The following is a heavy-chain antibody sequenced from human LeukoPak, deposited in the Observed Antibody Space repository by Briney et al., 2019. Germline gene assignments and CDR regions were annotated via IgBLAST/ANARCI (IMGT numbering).Heavy chain of an antibody. J-gene: IGHJ4*02. CDR3: TRVDGEWSSSYYFDY. CDR2: IRSKAYGGAT. V-gene: IGHV3-49*04. Sequence: GGPLRLSCTASGFTFGDYAMSWVRQAPGKGLEWVGFIRSKAYGGATEYAASVKGRFTISRDDSKSIAYLQMNSLKTEDTAVYYCTRVDGEWSSSYYFDYWGQGTLVTVSS. D-gene: IGHD3-3*01. CDR1: GFTFGDYA.